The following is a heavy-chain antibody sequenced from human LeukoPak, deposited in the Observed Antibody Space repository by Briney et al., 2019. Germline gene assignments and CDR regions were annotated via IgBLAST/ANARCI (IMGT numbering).Heavy chain of an antibody. V-gene: IGHV3-23*01. CDR3: AKWGDYDVLTGYYVSDY. CDR1: GFTFSNYA. Sequence: GGTLRLSCAASGFTFSNYAMSWVRQAPGKGLEWVSAITGSGGNTYYADSVKGRFTISRDNSKNTVFLQMNSLRAEDTAVYYCAKWGDYDVLTGYYVSDYWGQGTLVTVSS. CDR2: ITGSGGNT. D-gene: IGHD3-9*01. J-gene: IGHJ4*02.